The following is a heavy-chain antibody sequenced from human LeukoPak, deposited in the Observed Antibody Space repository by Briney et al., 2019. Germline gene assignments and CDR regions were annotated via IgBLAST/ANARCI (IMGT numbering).Heavy chain of an antibody. V-gene: IGHV3-48*04. D-gene: IGHD5-18*01. CDR3: ARPLRYSYGYNDDY. CDR1: GFTFSSYW. CDR2: ISSSSSTM. Sequence: PGGSLRLSCAASGFTFSSYWVSWVRQAPGKGLEWVSYISSSSSTMYYADSVKGRFTISRDNAKNSLYLQMNSLRAEDTAVYYCARPLRYSYGYNDDYWGQGTLVTVSS. J-gene: IGHJ4*02.